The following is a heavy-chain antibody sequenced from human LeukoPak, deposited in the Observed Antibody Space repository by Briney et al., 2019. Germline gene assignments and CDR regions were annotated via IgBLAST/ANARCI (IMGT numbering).Heavy chain of an antibody. CDR3: ARDVYYYDSSHSRAFDI. CDR1: GGSFSGYY. CDR2: IHYSGNT. J-gene: IGHJ3*02. V-gene: IGHV4-59*01. Sequence: PSETLSLTCAVYGGSFSGYYWSWIRQPPGKGLEWIGYIHYSGNTNYNPSLKSRVTISVDTSKNHFSLKLSSVTAADTAVYYCARDVYYYDSSHSRAFDIWGQGTMVTVSS. D-gene: IGHD3-22*01.